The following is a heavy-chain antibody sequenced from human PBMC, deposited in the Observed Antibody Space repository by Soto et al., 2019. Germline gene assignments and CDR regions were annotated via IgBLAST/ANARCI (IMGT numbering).Heavy chain of an antibody. CDR1: GFTFSSYA. J-gene: IGHJ6*02. D-gene: IGHD3-3*01. V-gene: IGHV3-23*01. Sequence: PGGSLRLSCAASGFTFSSYAMSWVRQAPGKGLEWVSAISGSGGSTYYADSVKGRFTISRDNSKNTLYLQMNSLRAEDTAVYYCAKLLGHYDFWSGSGVLYYYYGMDVWGQGTTVTVSS. CDR2: ISGSGGST. CDR3: AKLLGHYDFWSGSGVLYYYYGMDV.